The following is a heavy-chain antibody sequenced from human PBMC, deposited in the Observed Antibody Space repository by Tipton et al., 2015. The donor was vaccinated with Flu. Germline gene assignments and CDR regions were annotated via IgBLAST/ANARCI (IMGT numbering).Heavy chain of an antibody. CDR3: ARVHSGYSGADY. CDR1: GFTFSSHE. CDR2: ISTSGSPI. Sequence: SLRLSCEASGFTFSSHEMTWVRQAPGKGLECISYISTSGSPIHYVDSVRGRFTISRDNAQNSLYLQMNSLRAEDTAIYYCARVHSGYSGADYWGQGTLVTVSS. V-gene: IGHV3-48*03. D-gene: IGHD3-22*01. J-gene: IGHJ4*02.